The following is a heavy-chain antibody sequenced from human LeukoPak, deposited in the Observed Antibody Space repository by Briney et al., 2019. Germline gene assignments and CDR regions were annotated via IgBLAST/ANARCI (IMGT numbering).Heavy chain of an antibody. V-gene: IGHV1-8*01. D-gene: IGHD3-3*01. J-gene: IGHJ4*02. CDR1: GYTFTRYD. CDR3: ARGPLFNSAWLDY. CDR2: MSPNSGNT. Sequence: ASVKVSCKTSGYTFTRYDVNWVRQAPGQGPEWMGWMSPNSGNTHYAQKFQGRVTLTRNTSISTAYMELSSLRSEDTAVYYCARGPLFNSAWLDYWGQGTLVKVSS.